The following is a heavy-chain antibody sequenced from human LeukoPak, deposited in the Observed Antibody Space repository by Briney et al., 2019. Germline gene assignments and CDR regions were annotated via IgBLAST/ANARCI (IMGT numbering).Heavy chain of an antibody. CDR3: ARDGEGQGYCSGGSCYGTDH. CDR1: GFTFSSYG. CDR2: IWYDGSNK. D-gene: IGHD2-15*01. V-gene: IGHV3-33*01. J-gene: IGHJ4*02. Sequence: GGSLRLSCAASGFTFSSYGMHWVRQAPGKGLEWVAVIWYDGSNKYYADSVKGRFTISRDNSKNTLYLQMNSLRAEDTAVYYCARDGEGQGYCSGGSCYGTDHWGQGTLVTVSS.